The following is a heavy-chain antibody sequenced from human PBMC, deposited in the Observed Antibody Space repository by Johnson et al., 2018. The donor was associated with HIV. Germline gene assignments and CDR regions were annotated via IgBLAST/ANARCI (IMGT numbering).Heavy chain of an antibody. D-gene: IGHD6-19*01. V-gene: IGHV3-30*04. CDR3: AKGGSGGGGAFDI. Sequence: VHLVESGGGLVQPGGSLRLSCAASGFTFTSYPMHWVRQAPGKGLEWVAVISFDGSNRNYADSVKGRFTISRENAKKSLYLQMNSLRAEDTALYYCAKGGSGGGGAFDIWGQGTMVTVSS. CDR1: GFTFTSYP. J-gene: IGHJ3*02. CDR2: ISFDGSNR.